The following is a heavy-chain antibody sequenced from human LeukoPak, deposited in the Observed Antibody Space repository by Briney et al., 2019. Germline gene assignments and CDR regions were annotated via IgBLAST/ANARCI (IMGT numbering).Heavy chain of an antibody. J-gene: IGHJ4*02. Sequence: GGSLRLSCAASGFTFSSYTMNWVRQAPGKGLEWVSSISSSSSTIYYADSVKGRFTISRDNAKNSLYLQMNSLRDGDTAVYYCARDRGYSIHWGQGTLVTVSS. CDR3: ARDRGYSIH. V-gene: IGHV3-48*02. CDR1: GFTFSSYT. D-gene: IGHD6-13*01. CDR2: ISSSSSTI.